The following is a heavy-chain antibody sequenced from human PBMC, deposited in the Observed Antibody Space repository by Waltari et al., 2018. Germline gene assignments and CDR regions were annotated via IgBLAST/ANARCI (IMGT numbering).Heavy chain of an antibody. Sequence: QVQLVQSGAEVKKPGSSVKVSYKASGGTFSSYAISWVRQAPGKGREWMGGISPIFGTANYAQKFQGRVTITTDESTSTAYMELSSLRSEDTAVYYCARDPSGNYFDYWGQGTLVTVSS. CDR1: GGTFSSYA. CDR2: ISPIFGTA. CDR3: ARDPSGNYFDY. V-gene: IGHV1-69*05. J-gene: IGHJ4*02.